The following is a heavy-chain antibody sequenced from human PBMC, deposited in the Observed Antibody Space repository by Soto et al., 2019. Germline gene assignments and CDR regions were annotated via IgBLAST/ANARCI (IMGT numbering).Heavy chain of an antibody. V-gene: IGHV5-51*01. CDR3: ARLRYSYGASDY. CDR2: IYPGDSDT. Sequence: GESLKISCKGSGYIFTSYWICWFLQMPGKGLEWMGIIYPGDSDTRYSPSFQGQVTISADKSISTAYLQWSSLKASDTAMYYCARLRYSYGASDYWGQGTLVTVSS. CDR1: GYIFTSYW. J-gene: IGHJ4*02. D-gene: IGHD5-18*01.